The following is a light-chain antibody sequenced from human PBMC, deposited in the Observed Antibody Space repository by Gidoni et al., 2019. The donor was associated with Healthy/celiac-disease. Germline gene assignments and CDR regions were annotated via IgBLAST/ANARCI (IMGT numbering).Light chain of an antibody. CDR3: AAWDDSLNGPV. CDR1: SSNIGSHT. J-gene: IGLJ2*01. Sequence: QSVLPQPPSASGTPGPSVTISCSGSSSNIGSHTVHWYQQLPGTAPKLLIYSNNQRPSGDPDRFSGSKSGTAASLAISGIQSEDEADYYCAAWDDSLNGPVFGGGTKLTVL. V-gene: IGLV1-44*01. CDR2: SNN.